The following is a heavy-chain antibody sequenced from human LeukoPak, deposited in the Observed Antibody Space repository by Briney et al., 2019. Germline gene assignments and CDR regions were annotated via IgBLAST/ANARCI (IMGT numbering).Heavy chain of an antibody. CDR1: GFSPSIYG. J-gene: IGHJ4*02. CDR2: LSYVVRNK. D-gene: IGHD2-15*01. V-gene: IGHV3-30*18. Sequence: RRCLRLSCAAFGFSPSIYGTRWGRPAPDKGLGWVGALSYVVRNKNYTDSVKGRFSTSRYKSKNTLYLQMNSLRAEDTAVYYCANSRDGGSVRFEYWGQGTLVTVSS. CDR3: ANSRDGGSVRFEY.